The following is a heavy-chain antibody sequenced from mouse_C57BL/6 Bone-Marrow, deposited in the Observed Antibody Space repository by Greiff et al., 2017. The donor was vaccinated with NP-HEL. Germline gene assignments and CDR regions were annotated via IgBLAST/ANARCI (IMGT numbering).Heavy chain of an antibody. Sequence: QVQLQQPGAELVKPGASVKLSCKASGYTFTSYWMHWVKQRPGRGLEWIGRIDPNSGGTKYNEKFKSKATLTADKPSSTAYMQLSSLTSEDSAVYYCAREGYDFDGRFYAMDYWGQGTSVTVSS. CDR3: AREGYDFDGRFYAMDY. D-gene: IGHD2-4*01. J-gene: IGHJ4*01. CDR2: IDPNSGGT. V-gene: IGHV1-72*01. CDR1: GYTFTSYW.